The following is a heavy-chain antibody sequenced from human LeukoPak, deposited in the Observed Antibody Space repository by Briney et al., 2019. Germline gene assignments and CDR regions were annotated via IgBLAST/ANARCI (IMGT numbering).Heavy chain of an antibody. D-gene: IGHD5-18*01. CDR1: GFTFNNYA. V-gene: IGHV3-30-3*01. J-gene: IGHJ4*02. CDR2: ISYDGSNK. Sequence: PGRSLRLSCAASGFTFNNYAMHWVRQAPGKGLEWVAVISYDGSNKYYAASVKGRFTISRDNSKNTLYLQMNSLRAEDTAVYYCARNGGYSYGYDSYYFDYWGQGTLVTVSS. CDR3: ARNGGYSYGYDSYYFDY.